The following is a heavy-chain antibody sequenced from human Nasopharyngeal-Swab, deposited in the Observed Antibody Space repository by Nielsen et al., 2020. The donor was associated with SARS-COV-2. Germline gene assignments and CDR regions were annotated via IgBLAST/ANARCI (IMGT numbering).Heavy chain of an antibody. CDR2: IWYDGSNK. CDR3: ARDAGGSGGGY. V-gene: IGHV3-33*08. Sequence: GGSLRLSCAASGFTFSSYGVHWVRQAPGKGLEWVAVIWYDGSNKYYADSVKGRFTISRDNSKNTLYLQMNSLRAEDTAVYYCARDAGGSGGGYWGQGTLVTASS. D-gene: IGHD3-16*01. J-gene: IGHJ4*02. CDR1: GFTFSSYG.